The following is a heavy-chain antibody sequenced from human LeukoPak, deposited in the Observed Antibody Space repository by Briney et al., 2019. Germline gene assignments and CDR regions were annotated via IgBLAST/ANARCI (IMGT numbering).Heavy chain of an antibody. CDR1: GHTFTNYY. D-gene: IGHD5/OR15-5a*01. CDR2: INPSGGST. Sequence: GASVKVSCKASGHTFTNYYMHWVRQAPGQGLGWMGFINPSGGSTRYAQNFQGRVTMTRDTSTSTIYMELSSLRSEDTAVYYCARDPRGNSVYVFDYWGQGTLVTVSS. J-gene: IGHJ4*02. V-gene: IGHV1-46*01. CDR3: ARDPRGNSVYVFDY.